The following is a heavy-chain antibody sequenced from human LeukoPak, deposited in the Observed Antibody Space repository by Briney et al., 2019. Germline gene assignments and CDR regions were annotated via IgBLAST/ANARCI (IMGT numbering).Heavy chain of an antibody. CDR3: ARGLYYYDSSGYFFDN. CDR1: GGSISSGGYS. D-gene: IGHD3-22*01. Sequence: SETLSLTCAVSGGSISSGGYSWSWIRQPPGKGLEWIGYIYHSGRTYYNPSLKSRVTISIDRSKNQFSLKLSSVTAADTAVYYCARGLYYYDSSGYFFDNWGQGTLVTVSS. V-gene: IGHV4-30-2*01. J-gene: IGHJ4*02. CDR2: IYHSGRT.